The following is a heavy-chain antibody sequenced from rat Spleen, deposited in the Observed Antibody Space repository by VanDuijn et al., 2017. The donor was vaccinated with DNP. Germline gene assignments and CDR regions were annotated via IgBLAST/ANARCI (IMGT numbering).Heavy chain of an antibody. D-gene: IGHD1-9*01. CDR2: ITSRSGIT. V-gene: IGHV5-31*01. CDR1: GFTFSYYW. Sequence: EVQLVESGGDLVQPGRSLKLSCVASGFTFSYYWMAWVRQVPGKGLEWIASITSRSGITSYPDSVRGRFTISRDNAKNTLFLQMDSLRSEDTATYYCTRRGHTTGLNWFVYWGQGTLVTVSS. CDR3: TRRGHTTGLNWFVY. J-gene: IGHJ3*01.